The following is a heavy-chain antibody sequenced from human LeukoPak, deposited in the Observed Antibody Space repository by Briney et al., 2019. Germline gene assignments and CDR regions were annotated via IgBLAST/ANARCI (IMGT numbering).Heavy chain of an antibody. CDR2: IHSDENKK. CDR1: GFTFSSYG. V-gene: IGHV3-30*02. D-gene: IGHD2-2*01. Sequence: GGSLRLSCAASGFTFSSYGMHWVRQAPGKGLEWVAFIHSDENKKYYADSVRGRFTISRDNSKNTLYLQVNSLRAEDTAVYYCAKDLVVPSSYWGQGTLVTVSS. CDR3: AKDLVVPSSY. J-gene: IGHJ4*02.